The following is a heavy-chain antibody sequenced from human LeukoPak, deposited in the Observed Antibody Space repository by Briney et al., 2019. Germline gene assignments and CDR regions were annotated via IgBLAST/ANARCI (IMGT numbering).Heavy chain of an antibody. D-gene: IGHD1-14*01. CDR2: LYSDGNT. CDR3: ARGVEPLAANTLAY. CDR1: GFTDITND. J-gene: IGHJ4*02. V-gene: IGHV3-53*01. Sequence: GGSLRLSCAASGFTDITNDMTWVRQAPGKGLEWVSVLYSDGNTKYADSVQGRFTISRENSKNTLYLEMNSLSPDDTAVYYCARGVEPLAANTLAYWGQGTLVTVSS.